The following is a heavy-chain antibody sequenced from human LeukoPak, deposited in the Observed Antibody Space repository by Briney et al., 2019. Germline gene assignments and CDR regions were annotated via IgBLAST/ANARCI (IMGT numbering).Heavy chain of an antibody. CDR3: ARQLWFGESDDAFDI. V-gene: IGHV5-51*01. J-gene: IGHJ3*02. CDR2: IYPGDSDT. CDR1: GYSFTSYW. D-gene: IGHD3-10*01. Sequence: GESLKISRKGSGYSFTSYWIGWVRQMPGKGLEWMGIIYPGDSDTRYSPSFQGQVTISADKSISPAYLQWSSLKASDTAMYYCARQLWFGESDDAFDIWGQGTMVTVSS.